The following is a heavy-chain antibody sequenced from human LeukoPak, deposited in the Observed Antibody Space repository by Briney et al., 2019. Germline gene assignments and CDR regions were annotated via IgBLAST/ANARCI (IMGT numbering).Heavy chain of an antibody. D-gene: IGHD2-21*02. CDR3: ARVCRDWPKYYFDS. CDR2: IRGDGSEI. Sequence: GGSLRLSCAASGFTFNKYWMSWVRQAPGKGVEWVANIRGDGSEIYYVDSVKGRFTISRENAKNSLYLQMNSLRAEDTALYYCARVCRDWPKYYFDSWGQGTLVTVSS. J-gene: IGHJ4*02. V-gene: IGHV3-7*01. CDR1: GFTFNKYW.